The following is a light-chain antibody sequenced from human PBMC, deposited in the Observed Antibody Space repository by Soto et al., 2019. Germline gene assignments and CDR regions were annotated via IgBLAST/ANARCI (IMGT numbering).Light chain of an antibody. V-gene: IGKV1-5*01. CDR2: DAS. CDR1: QSISSW. CDR3: QQYNSYPTYT. Sequence: DIQMTQSPSTLSASVGDRVTITCRASQSISSWLAWYQQKPGKAPKLLIYDASSLESVVPSRFSGSGSGTEFTLTISSLQPDDFATYYCQQYNSYPTYTFGQGTKLEIK. J-gene: IGKJ2*01.